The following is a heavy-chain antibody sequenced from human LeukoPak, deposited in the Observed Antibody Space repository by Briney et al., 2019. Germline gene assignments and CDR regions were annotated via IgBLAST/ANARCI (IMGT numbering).Heavy chain of an antibody. CDR3: AGQVYTPKFDP. CDR2: IYTSGST. CDR1: GGSISSYY. Sequence: SETLSLTCTVSGGSISSYYWNWIRQPPGKGLEWIGYIYTSGSTNYNPSLKSRVTISVDTSKNQLSLKLSSVTAADTAVYYCAGQVYTPKFDPWGQGTLVTVSS. D-gene: IGHD1-1*01. J-gene: IGHJ5*02. V-gene: IGHV4-4*09.